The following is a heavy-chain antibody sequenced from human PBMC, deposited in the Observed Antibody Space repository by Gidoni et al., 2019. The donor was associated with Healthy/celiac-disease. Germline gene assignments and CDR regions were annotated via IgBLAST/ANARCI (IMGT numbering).Heavy chain of an antibody. Sequence: QVQLQASRPGLVKPSETLSLTCTDSGGSSSSYYWSWIRQPPGKGLEWIGYIHYSGSTNYNPSLKSRVTISVDTSKNQFSLKLSSVTAADTAVYYCARHLFYNFDYWGQGTLVTVSS. CDR3: ARHLFYNFDY. CDR1: GGSSSSYY. D-gene: IGHD3-9*01. CDR2: IHYSGST. J-gene: IGHJ4*02. V-gene: IGHV4-59*08.